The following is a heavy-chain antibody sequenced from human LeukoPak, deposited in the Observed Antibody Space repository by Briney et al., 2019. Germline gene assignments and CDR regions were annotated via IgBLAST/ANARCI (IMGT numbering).Heavy chain of an antibody. CDR1: GFTFSSYW. J-gene: IGHJ4*02. D-gene: IGHD6-19*01. CDR2: IERDGSST. Sequence: GGSLRLACAASGFTFSSYWMHWVRQAPGKGLVWVSRIERDGSSTRYADSVKGRLIISRDNAKNTLYLQMNSLRAEDTAVYYCAIEGRDSSGWYWKDWGQGTLVTVSS. CDR3: AIEGRDSSGWYWKD. V-gene: IGHV3-74*01.